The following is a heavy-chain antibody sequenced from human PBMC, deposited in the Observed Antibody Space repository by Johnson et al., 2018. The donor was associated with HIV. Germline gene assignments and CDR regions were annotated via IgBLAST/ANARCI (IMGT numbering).Heavy chain of an antibody. CDR1: GFTFSNYA. Sequence: QVQLVESGGGVVQPGRSLRLSCTASGFTFSNYAIHWVRQAPGKGLEWVAGITYDETNDYYADSVKGRFTISRDNPKNTLYLQMNSLRAEDTAIYYCAKLRKKQWLVGEAFDIWGQGTMVTVSS. D-gene: IGHD6-19*01. V-gene: IGHV3-30*18. J-gene: IGHJ3*02. CDR3: AKLRKKQWLVGEAFDI. CDR2: ITYDETND.